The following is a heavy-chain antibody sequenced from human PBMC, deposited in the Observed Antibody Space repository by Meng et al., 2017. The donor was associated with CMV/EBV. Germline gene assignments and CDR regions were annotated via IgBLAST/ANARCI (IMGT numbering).Heavy chain of an antibody. CDR3: AHSKDWGFFDY. CDR1: GCSLSTSGVG. V-gene: IGHV2-5*01. D-gene: IGHD3-16*01. Sequence: TCTVSGCSLSTSGVGGGWMRQPPGKALEWLALIYWNDDKRYSPSLRSRLTITKDTSKNQVVLTMTNMDPVDTATYYCAHSKDWGFFDYWGQGTLVTVSS. J-gene: IGHJ4*02. CDR2: IYWNDDK.